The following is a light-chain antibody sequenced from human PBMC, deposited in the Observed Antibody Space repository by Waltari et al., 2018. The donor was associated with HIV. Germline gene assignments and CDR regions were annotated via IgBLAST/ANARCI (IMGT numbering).Light chain of an antibody. CDR3: AAWDDSLNGLV. CDR2: SNN. Sequence: QSVLTQPPSASGTPGQRVTIPCSGSSPNTGGNHVNWYQQPPGTAPKPLIYSNNQRPSGVPDRCSGSKSGTSASLAISGLQSEDEADYYCAAWDDSLNGLVFGGGTKLTVL. V-gene: IGLV1-44*01. CDR1: SPNTGGNH. J-gene: IGLJ2*01.